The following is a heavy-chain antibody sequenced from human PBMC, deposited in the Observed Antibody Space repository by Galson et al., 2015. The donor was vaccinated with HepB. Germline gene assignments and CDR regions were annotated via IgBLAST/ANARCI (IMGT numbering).Heavy chain of an antibody. CDR1: GFTFSSYE. CDR2: ISSSGSTI. D-gene: IGHD6-13*01. J-gene: IGHJ6*02. CDR3: ARATSDSSSWYGVWHYYYGMDV. V-gene: IGHV3-48*03. Sequence: SLRLSCAASGFTFSSYEMNWVRQAPGKGLEWVSYISSSGSTIYYADSVKGRFTISRDNAKHSLYLQMNSLRAEDTAVYYCARATSDSSSWYGVWHYYYGMDVWGQGTTVTVSS.